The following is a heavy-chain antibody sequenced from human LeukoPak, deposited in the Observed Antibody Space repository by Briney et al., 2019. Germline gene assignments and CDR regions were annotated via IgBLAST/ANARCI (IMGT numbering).Heavy chain of an antibody. CDR1: GFTFSSYE. CDR3: ARDRAVYSDSRGYYPDAFDI. J-gene: IGHJ3*02. CDR2: ISSRSNYI. Sequence: GGSLRLSCAASGFTFSSYEMNWVRQAPGKGLEWVSSISSRSNYIYLADSLKGRFTISRDNAKNSLYLQMNSLRAEDTAMYYCARDRAVYSDSRGYYPDAFDIWGQGTMVTVSS. D-gene: IGHD3-22*01. V-gene: IGHV3-21*01.